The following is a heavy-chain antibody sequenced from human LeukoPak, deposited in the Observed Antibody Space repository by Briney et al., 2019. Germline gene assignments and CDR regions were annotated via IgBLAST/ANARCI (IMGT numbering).Heavy chain of an antibody. Sequence: GGSLRLSCAASEFTFSNYWMSWVRQAPGKGLEWVANIRQDGNDKKYVDSVKGRFTISRDDAKNSLYLQMNNLRAEDTAVYYCARYCSGLCPEYHFDSWGQGTLVTVSS. D-gene: IGHD2-15*01. CDR3: ARYCSGLCPEYHFDS. J-gene: IGHJ4*02. CDR2: IRQDGNDK. V-gene: IGHV3-7*01. CDR1: EFTFSNYW.